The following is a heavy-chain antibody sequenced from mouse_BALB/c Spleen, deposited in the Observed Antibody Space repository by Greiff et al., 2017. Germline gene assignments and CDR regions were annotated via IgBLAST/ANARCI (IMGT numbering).Heavy chain of an antibody. V-gene: IGHV5-6-5*01. CDR1: GFTFSSYA. CDR3: ARLYYGSSSAMDY. D-gene: IGHD1-1*01. J-gene: IGHJ4*01. CDR2: ISSGGST. Sequence: EVQLVESGGGLVKPGGSLKLSCAASGFTFSSYAMSWVRQTPEKRLEWVASISSGGSTYYPDSVKGRFTISRDNARNILYLQMSSLRSEDTAMYYCARLYYGSSSAMDYWGQGTSVTVSS.